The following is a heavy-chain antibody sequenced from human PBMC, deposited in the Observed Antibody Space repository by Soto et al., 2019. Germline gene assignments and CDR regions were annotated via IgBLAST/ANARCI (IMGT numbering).Heavy chain of an antibody. CDR3: ARDWDIVILSVPIPNYNYGMGV. CDR2: ISSRSDTL. CDR1: GSTFSAYA. D-gene: IGHD2-15*01. J-gene: IGHJ6*02. V-gene: IGHV3-48*02. Sequence: PGGSLRLSCEGSGSTFSAYAMNWVRQAPGKGLEWVSYISSRSDTLYYADSVKGQFTISRDNAKNSVYLQVNNLRDEDTAVYYCARDWDIVILSVPIPNYNYGMGVWGQGTTVTVSS.